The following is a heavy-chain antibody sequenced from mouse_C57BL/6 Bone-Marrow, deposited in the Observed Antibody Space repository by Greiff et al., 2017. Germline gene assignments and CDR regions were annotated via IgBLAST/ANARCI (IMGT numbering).Heavy chain of an antibody. CDR3: ARTDYGSWFAY. J-gene: IGHJ3*01. D-gene: IGHD1-1*01. CDR1: GYTFTDYY. Sequence: QVQLKESGAELVRPGASVKLSCKASGYTFTDYYINWVKQRPGQGLEWIARIYPGSGNTYYNEKFKGKATLTAEKSSSTAYMQLSSLTSEDSAVYFCARTDYGSWFAYWGQGTLVTVS. V-gene: IGHV1-76*01. CDR2: IYPGSGNT.